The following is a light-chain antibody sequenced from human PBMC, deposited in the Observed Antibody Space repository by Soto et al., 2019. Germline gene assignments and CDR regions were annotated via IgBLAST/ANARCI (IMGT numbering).Light chain of an antibody. V-gene: IGKV3-11*01. J-gene: IGKJ5*01. Sequence: EIVLTQSPVTLSLSPGERATLSCRASQRVRTYLAWYQVKPSQAPRLLIYAASRRATAIPARFSASGSETDLTLTISSLEPEDFAFYYCQQRNTWPPLTFGQGTRLETK. CDR1: QRVRTY. CDR2: AAS. CDR3: QQRNTWPPLT.